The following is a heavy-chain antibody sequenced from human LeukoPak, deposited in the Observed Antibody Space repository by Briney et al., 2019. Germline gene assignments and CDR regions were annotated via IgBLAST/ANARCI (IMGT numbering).Heavy chain of an antibody. CDR1: GFTFSSYT. D-gene: IGHD3-16*02. CDR3: ARGLFPPYDYVWGSYRYKSY. Sequence: GGSLRLSCAASGFTFSSYTMNWVRQPPGKGLEWVSNIGTSSTTIYYADSVKGRFTISRDNAKNSLYLQMNSLRAEDTAVYYCARGLFPPYDYVWGSYRYKSYWGQGTLVTVSS. J-gene: IGHJ4*02. CDR2: IGTSSTTI. V-gene: IGHV3-48*01.